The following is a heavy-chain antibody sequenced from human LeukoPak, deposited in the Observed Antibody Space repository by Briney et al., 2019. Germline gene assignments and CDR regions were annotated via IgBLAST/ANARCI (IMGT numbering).Heavy chain of an antibody. CDR1: GYTFTSYD. CDR2: MNPNSGNT. CDR3: ARGLRDSSGREYFQH. Sequence: ASVKVSCKASGYTFTSYDISWVRQATGQGLEWMGWMNPNSGNTGYAQTFQGRVTMTRNTSISTAYMELSSLRSEDTAVYYCARGLRDSSGREYFQHWGQGTLVTVFS. V-gene: IGHV1-8*01. J-gene: IGHJ1*01. D-gene: IGHD6-19*01.